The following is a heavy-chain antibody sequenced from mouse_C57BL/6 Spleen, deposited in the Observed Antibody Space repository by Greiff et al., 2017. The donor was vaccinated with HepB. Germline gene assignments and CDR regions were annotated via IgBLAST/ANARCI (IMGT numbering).Heavy chain of an antibody. CDR2: ISYDGSN. CDR3: ARPTTAYAMDY. J-gene: IGHJ4*01. CDR1: GYSITSGYS. V-gene: IGHV3-6*01. D-gene: IGHD1-2*01. Sequence: ESGPGLVKPSQSLSLTCSVTGYSITSGYSWNWIRQFPGNKLELMGSISYDGSNNYNPSLKNRISITRDTSKNQFFLKLKSVTTEDTATYYCARPTTAYAMDYWGQGTSVTVSS.